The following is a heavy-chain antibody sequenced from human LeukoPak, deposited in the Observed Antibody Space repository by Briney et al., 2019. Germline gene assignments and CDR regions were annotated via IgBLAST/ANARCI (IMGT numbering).Heavy chain of an antibody. Sequence: SETLSLTCTVSGGSISSGDYYWSWIRQPPGKGLEWIGYIYYSGSTYYNPSLKSRVTISVDTSKNQFSLKLSSVTAADTAVYYCARDRGSRGMDVWGQGTTVTVSS. V-gene: IGHV4-30-4*01. CDR3: ARDRGSRGMDV. CDR1: GGSISSGDYY. CDR2: IYYSGST. D-gene: IGHD1-1*01. J-gene: IGHJ6*02.